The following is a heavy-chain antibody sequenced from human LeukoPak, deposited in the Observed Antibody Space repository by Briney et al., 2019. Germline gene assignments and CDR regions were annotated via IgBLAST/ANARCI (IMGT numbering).Heavy chain of an antibody. Sequence: ASVKVSCKASGGTFSSYAISWVRQAPGQGLEWMGWINPNSGGTNYAQKFQGRVTMTRDTSISTAYMELSRLRSDDTAVYYCARDDYDFWSGYYGSWFDPWGQGTLVTVSS. CDR3: ARDDYDFWSGYYGSWFDP. J-gene: IGHJ5*02. CDR1: GGTFSSYA. D-gene: IGHD3-3*01. V-gene: IGHV1-2*02. CDR2: INPNSGGT.